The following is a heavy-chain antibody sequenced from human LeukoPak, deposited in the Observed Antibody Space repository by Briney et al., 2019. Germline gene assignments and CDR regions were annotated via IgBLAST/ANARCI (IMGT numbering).Heavy chain of an antibody. CDR3: AKDEEGGYYYFWYFDY. Sequence: GGSLRLSCAASGFTFDDYGMSWVRQAPGKGLEWVSAISGSGGSTYYADSVKGRFTISRDNSKNTLYLQMNSLRAEDTAVYYCAKDEEGGYYYFWYFDYWGQGTLVTVSS. D-gene: IGHD3-22*01. CDR1: GFTFDDYG. J-gene: IGHJ4*02. CDR2: ISGSGGST. V-gene: IGHV3-23*01.